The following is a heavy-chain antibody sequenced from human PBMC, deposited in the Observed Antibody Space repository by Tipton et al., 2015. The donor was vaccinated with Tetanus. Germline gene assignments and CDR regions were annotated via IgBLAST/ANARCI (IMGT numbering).Heavy chain of an antibody. V-gene: IGHV4-59*02. CDR2: VYYTGST. CDR3: AGVTAQRTELYFDH. D-gene: IGHD6-13*01. J-gene: IGHJ4*02. Sequence: TLSLTCTVSGDSVSGYYWSWIRQPPGKGLEWIGYVYYTGSTNHNPSLKSRVTISMDRSKNQISLQLTSVTAADTAVYFCAGVTAQRTELYFDHWGQGTLVTVS. CDR1: GDSVSGYY.